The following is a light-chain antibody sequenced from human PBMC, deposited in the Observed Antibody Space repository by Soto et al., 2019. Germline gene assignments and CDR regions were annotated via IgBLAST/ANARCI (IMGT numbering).Light chain of an antibody. J-gene: IGKJ5*01. V-gene: IGKV1-27*01. CDR3: QKYNSGGPLT. Sequence: DIQITQSPSSLSASIGDRVTITCRATEGINNYLAWFQHKPGKVPKLLIYAASTLQSGVPSRFRGSGSGTHFTLTISSLQPDDVATYYCQKYNSGGPLTFGGGTRLEIK. CDR2: AAS. CDR1: EGINNY.